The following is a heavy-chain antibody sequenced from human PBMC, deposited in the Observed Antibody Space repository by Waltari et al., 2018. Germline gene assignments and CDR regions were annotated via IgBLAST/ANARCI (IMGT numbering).Heavy chain of an antibody. CDR3: ATPRGGYYYDSSGYYPHY. V-gene: IGHV1-69*14. CDR1: GGTFSSYA. CDR2: IIPIFGTA. D-gene: IGHD3-22*01. J-gene: IGHJ4*02. Sequence: QVQLVQSGAEVKKPGSSVKVSCKASGGTFSSYAISWVRQAPGQGLEWMGGIIPIFGTANDAQKFQGRVTITADKSTSTAYMELSSLRSEDTAVYYCATPRGGYYYDSSGYYPHYWGQGTLVTVSS.